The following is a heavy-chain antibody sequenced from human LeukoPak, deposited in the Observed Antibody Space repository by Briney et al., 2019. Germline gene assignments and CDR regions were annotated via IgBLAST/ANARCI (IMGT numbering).Heavy chain of an antibody. Sequence: GGSLRLSCAASGFTFSSYAMSWVRQAPGKALEWVSAISASGSSTYYADSVKGQFTISRDNSKNTLYLQMNSLRAEDTAVYYCATRNGVVPAEDYWGQGTLVTVSS. D-gene: IGHD2-2*01. CDR3: ATRNGVVPAEDY. J-gene: IGHJ4*02. CDR1: GFTFSSYA. CDR2: ISASGSST. V-gene: IGHV3-23*01.